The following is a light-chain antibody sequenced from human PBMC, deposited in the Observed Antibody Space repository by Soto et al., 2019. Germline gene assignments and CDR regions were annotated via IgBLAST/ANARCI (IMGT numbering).Light chain of an antibody. CDR2: GAS. Sequence: EIGLTQSPGTLSLSPGERATVSCRASQSFTSGYLAWYQQRPGQAPRLLIYGASRRATGVPDRFSGSESETDFTLTISGLEPEDFAVYYCQQYDTSPRTFGQGTKVDNK. CDR1: QSFTSGY. CDR3: QQYDTSPRT. J-gene: IGKJ1*01. V-gene: IGKV3-20*01.